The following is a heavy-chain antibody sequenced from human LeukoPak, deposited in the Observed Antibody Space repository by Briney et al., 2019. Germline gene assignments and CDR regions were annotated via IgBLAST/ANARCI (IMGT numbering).Heavy chain of an antibody. V-gene: IGHV4-30-4*01. Sequence: SETLSLTCTVSGDSINSGNYYWSWIRQTPGKGLEWIGYIYHGGSTYFNPSLQSRVTISADTSKNQFSLKLNSVTAADTAVYYCVRDRARYVWGIDHWDQGTLVTVSS. CDR2: IYHGGST. J-gene: IGHJ4*02. CDR3: VRDRARYVWGIDH. D-gene: IGHD3-16*01. CDR1: GDSINSGNYY.